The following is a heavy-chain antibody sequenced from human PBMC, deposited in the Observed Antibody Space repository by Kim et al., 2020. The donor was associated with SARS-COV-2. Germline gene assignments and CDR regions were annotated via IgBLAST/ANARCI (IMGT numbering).Heavy chain of an antibody. V-gene: IGHV3-9*01. CDR2: ITWNSATI. Sequence: GGSLRLSCAASGFTFGDYAMHLVRQAPGKGLEWVSGITWNSATIGYGDSVKGRFTISRDNAKNSLFLQMNSLRVEDTALYYCAKDLYGSGSYYYFYGMDVWGQGTTVTVSS. CDR1: GFTFGDYA. CDR3: AKDLYGSGSYYYFYGMDV. D-gene: IGHD3-10*01. J-gene: IGHJ6*02.